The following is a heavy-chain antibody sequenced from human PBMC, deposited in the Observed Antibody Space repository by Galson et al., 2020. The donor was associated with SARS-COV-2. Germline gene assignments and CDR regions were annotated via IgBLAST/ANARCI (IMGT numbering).Heavy chain of an antibody. CDR2: FDPEAGET. CDR3: ATGPPIAVATWGWFDP. V-gene: IGHV1-24*01. J-gene: IGHJ5*02. D-gene: IGHD6-19*01. CDR1: GYTLTELS. Sequence: ASVKVSCKVSGYTLTELSMHWVRQAPGKGLEWMGGFDPEAGETIYAQKFQGRVTMTEDTSTDTAYMELSSLRSEDTAVYYCATGPPIAVATWGWFDPWCQGTLVTVSS.